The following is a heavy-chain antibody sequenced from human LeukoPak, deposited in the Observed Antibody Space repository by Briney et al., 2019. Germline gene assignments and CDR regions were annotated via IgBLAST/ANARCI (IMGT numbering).Heavy chain of an antibody. CDR2: MYYSGST. J-gene: IGHJ6*02. Sequence: SETLSLTCTVSSGSISSTSHYWGWIRQPPGMGLEWIGSMYYSGSTYYNPSLKSRVTISVDTSKSQFSLKPSSVTAADTAVHYCARGSYYDILTGYARSAGMDVWGQGTTVTVSS. D-gene: IGHD3-9*01. V-gene: IGHV4-39*07. CDR1: SGSISSTSHY. CDR3: ARGSYYDILTGYARSAGMDV.